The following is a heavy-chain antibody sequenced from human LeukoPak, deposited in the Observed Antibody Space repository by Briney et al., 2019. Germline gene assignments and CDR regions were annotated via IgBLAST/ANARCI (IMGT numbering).Heavy chain of an antibody. V-gene: IGHV3-23*01. CDR1: GFTFSSSA. CDR2: ISGSGGST. CDR3: AKTIVVVTADNFDY. J-gene: IGHJ4*02. Sequence: GGSLRLSCAASGFTFSSSAMSWVRQAPGKGLEWVSSISGSGGSTYYADSVKGRFTISRDNSKNTLYLQMNSLRAEDTAVYYCAKTIVVVTADNFDYWGQGTLVTVSS. D-gene: IGHD2-21*02.